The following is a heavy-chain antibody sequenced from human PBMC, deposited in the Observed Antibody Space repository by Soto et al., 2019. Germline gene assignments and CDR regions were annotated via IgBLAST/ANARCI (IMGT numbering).Heavy chain of an antibody. D-gene: IGHD3-10*01. CDR3: ARDRGAARYYYYGMDV. CDR1: GFTFSSYG. J-gene: IGHJ6*02. V-gene: IGHV3-33*01. Sequence: GGSLRLSCAESGFTFSSYGMHWVRQAPGKGLEWVAVIWYDGSNKYYADSVKGRFTISRDNSKNTLYLQMNSLRAEDTAVYYCARDRGAARYYYYGMDVWGQGTTVTVSS. CDR2: IWYDGSNK.